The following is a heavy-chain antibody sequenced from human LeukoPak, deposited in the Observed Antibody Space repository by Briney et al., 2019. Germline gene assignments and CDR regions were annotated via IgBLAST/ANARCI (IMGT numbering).Heavy chain of an antibody. Sequence: GGSLRLSCEASGFTFSSYSMNWVRQAPGKGLEWVSYISSSSTIYYADSVKGRFTISRDNAKNSLYLQMNSLRDEDTAVYYCARTCSGGSCYHDYWGQGTLVTVSS. CDR1: GFTFSSYS. D-gene: IGHD2-15*01. CDR2: ISSSSTI. CDR3: ARTCSGGSCYHDY. J-gene: IGHJ4*02. V-gene: IGHV3-48*02.